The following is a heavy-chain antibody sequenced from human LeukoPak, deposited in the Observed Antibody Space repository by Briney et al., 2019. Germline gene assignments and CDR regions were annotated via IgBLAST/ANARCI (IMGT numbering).Heavy chain of an antibody. V-gene: IGHV3-21*01. D-gene: IGHD3-22*01. CDR2: ISSSSSYI. CDR3: AGGYYYDSSGSEAFDI. CDR1: GFTFSSYS. J-gene: IGHJ3*02. Sequence: PGGSLRLSCAASGFTFSSYSMNWVRQAPGKGLEWVSSISSSSSYIYYADSVKGRFTISRDNAKNSLYLQMNSLRAEDTAVYYCAGGYYYDSSGSEAFDIWGQGTMVTVSS.